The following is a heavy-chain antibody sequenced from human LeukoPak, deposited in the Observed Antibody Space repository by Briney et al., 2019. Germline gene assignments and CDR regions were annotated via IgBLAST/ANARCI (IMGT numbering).Heavy chain of an antibody. D-gene: IGHD3-10*01. CDR2: INSDGSSI. CDR3: AREEKTSVTFDY. J-gene: IGHJ4*02. V-gene: IGHV3-74*01. Sequence: GALRLSCAASGFTFSTHWMHWVRQVPGKGLVWVSRINSDGSSISYADSVKGRFTISRDNAKNTLYLQMNSLRAEDTAVYYCAREEKTSVTFDYRGRGTLVTVSS. CDR1: GFTFSTHW.